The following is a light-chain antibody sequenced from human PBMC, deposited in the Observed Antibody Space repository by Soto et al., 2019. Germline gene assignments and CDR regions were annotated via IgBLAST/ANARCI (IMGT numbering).Light chain of an antibody. CDR3: QQRYQSPPLM. CDR1: QSVYSY. Sequence: ETVLTQSPATLSLSPGDRATLSCRASQSVYSYLAWYQQKPGQAPRLLIYDASNRATGIPARFSGSRSGTDFTLTISSIEPEDFAVYNCQQRYQSPPLMFGQGNKVDIK. CDR2: DAS. J-gene: IGKJ1*01. V-gene: IGKV3-11*01.